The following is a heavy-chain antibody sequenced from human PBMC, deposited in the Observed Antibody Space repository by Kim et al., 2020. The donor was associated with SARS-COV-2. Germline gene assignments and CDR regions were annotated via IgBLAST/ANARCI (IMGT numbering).Heavy chain of an antibody. J-gene: IGHJ5*02. V-gene: IGHV4-34*13. CDR3: ARAGYSYGPWFDP. Sequence: TPSLKRRVPISLDTSKHQFSLKLSSVTAADSAVYYCARAGYSYGPWFDPWGQGTLVTVSS. D-gene: IGHD5-18*01.